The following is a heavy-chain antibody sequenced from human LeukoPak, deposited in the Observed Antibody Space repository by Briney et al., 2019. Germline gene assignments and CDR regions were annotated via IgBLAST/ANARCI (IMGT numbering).Heavy chain of an antibody. CDR3: AALDDYGDYVGGY. Sequence: ASVKVSCKVSGYTLTELSMHWVRQAPGKGLEWMGGFAPEDGETIYAQKFQGRVTMTEDTSTDTAYLELSSLRSEDTAVYYCAALDDYGDYVGGYWGQGTLVTVSS. J-gene: IGHJ4*02. V-gene: IGHV1-24*01. D-gene: IGHD4-17*01. CDR2: FAPEDGET. CDR1: GYTLTELS.